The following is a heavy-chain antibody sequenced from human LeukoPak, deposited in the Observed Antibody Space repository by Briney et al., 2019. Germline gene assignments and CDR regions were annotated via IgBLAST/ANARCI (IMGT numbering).Heavy chain of an antibody. Sequence: SVKVSCKASGGTFSSYAISWVRQAPGQGLEWMGRIIPILGIANYVQKFQGGVTITADKSTSTAYMELSSLRSEDTAVYYCAVHTGEFEHLSDDYWGQGTLVTVSS. CDR3: AVHTGEFEHLSDDY. CDR1: GGTFSSYA. CDR2: IIPILGIA. D-gene: IGHD3-10*01. V-gene: IGHV1-69*04. J-gene: IGHJ4*02.